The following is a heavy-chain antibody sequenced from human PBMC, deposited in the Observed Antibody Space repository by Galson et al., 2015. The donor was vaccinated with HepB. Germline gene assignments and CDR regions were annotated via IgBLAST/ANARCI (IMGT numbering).Heavy chain of an antibody. CDR1: GGSFSGYY. CDR2: IYYSGST. V-gene: IGHV4-34*01. D-gene: IGHD6-6*01. Sequence: ETLSLTCAVYGGSFSGYYWSWIRQPPGKGLEWIGSIYYSGSTYYNPSLKSRVTISVDTSKNQFSLKLSSVTAADTAVYYCARPTLDGSSSSWFDPWGQGTLVTVSS. J-gene: IGHJ5*02. CDR3: ARPTLDGSSSSWFDP.